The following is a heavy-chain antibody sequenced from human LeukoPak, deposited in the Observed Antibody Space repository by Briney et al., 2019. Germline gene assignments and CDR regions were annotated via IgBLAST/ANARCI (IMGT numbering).Heavy chain of an antibody. CDR3: ASGKGYYFDY. J-gene: IGHJ4*02. V-gene: IGHV4-39*01. Sequence: SETLSLTCTVSGGSISSSSYYWGWIRQPPGKGLEWIGSIYYSGSTYYNPSLKSRVTISVDTSKNQFSLKLSSVTAADTAVYYCASGKGYYFDYWGQGTLATVSS. CDR1: GGSISSSSYY. CDR2: IYYSGST.